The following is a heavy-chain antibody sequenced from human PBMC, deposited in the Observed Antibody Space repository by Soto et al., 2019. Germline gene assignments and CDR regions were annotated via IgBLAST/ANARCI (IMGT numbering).Heavy chain of an antibody. D-gene: IGHD3-22*01. V-gene: IGHV3-23*01. CDR1: AFTFNNYA. J-gene: IGHJ4*02. Sequence: PGGSLRLSCAASAFTFNNYAMSWVRQAPGKGLEWVSGIGGSGRTTYYADSVKGRFTISRDNSNNTLLLQMNSLRAEDTAVYYCAKSRYSDSSGDFYDYWGQGTLVTVSS. CDR3: AKSRYSDSSGDFYDY. CDR2: IGGSGRTT.